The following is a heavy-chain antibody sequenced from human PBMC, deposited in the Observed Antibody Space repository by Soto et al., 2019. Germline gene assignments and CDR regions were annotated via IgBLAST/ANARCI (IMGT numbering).Heavy chain of an antibody. V-gene: IGHV4-30-4*01. CDR3: DREVIPLPTDWYFDL. Sequence: QLQLRESGPGLVKPSETLSLTCTVSGGSISGGVGGLYYWSWIRQPPGKGLEWIGYIYDSGSTYYHPTLKAPVSISVVTYKNHFCLRLTSVTAADTAVYYCDREVIPLPTDWYFDLWGGEALITVS. D-gene: IGHD3-16*02. CDR2: IYDSGST. J-gene: IGHJ2*01. CDR1: GGSISGGVGGLYY.